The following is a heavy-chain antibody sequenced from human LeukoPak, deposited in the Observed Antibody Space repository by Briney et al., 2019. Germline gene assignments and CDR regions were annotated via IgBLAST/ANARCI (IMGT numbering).Heavy chain of an antibody. V-gene: IGHV3-7*01. CDR2: INPEGSQN. Sequence: GGSLRLSCAASGFRFSNYWMNWVRQAPEKGLEWVANINPEGSQNRYVDSVNGRFTVSRDNARNSLYLQMDSLRVEDAAVYYCARDPYSGSYGPYYYYYMDVWGEGTTVTISS. CDR3: ARDPYSGSYGPYYYYYMDV. D-gene: IGHD1-26*01. J-gene: IGHJ6*03. CDR1: GFRFSNYW.